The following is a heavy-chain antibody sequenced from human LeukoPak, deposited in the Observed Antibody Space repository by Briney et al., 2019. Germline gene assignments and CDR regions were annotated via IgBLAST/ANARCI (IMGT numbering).Heavy chain of an antibody. CDR2: IYYSGSA. J-gene: IGHJ4*02. CDR1: GGSISSYY. V-gene: IGHV4-59*08. Sequence: SETLSLTCTVSGGSISSYYWSWIRQPPGKGLEWIGYIYYSGSANYNPSLKSRVTISVDTSKNQFSLKLSSVTAADTAVYYCARVVGSGGWYYFDYWGQGTLVTVSS. D-gene: IGHD6-19*01. CDR3: ARVVGSGGWYYFDY.